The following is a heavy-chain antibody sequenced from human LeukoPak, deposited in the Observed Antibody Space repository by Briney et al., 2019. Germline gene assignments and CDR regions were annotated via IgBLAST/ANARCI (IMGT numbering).Heavy chain of an antibody. V-gene: IGHV3-66*01. CDR2: IYSGGST. J-gene: IGHJ4*02. Sequence: PGGSLRLSCAASGFTVSSNYMSWVRQAPGKGLEWVSVIYSGGSTYYADSVKGRFTISRDNSKNTLYLQMNSLRAEDTAVYYCARAHVAGDFDYWGQGTLVTVSS. D-gene: IGHD6-19*01. CDR3: ARAHVAGDFDY. CDR1: GFTVSSNY.